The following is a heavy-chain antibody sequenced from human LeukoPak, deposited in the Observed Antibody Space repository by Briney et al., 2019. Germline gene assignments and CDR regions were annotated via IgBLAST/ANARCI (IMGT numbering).Heavy chain of an antibody. D-gene: IGHD3-3*01. CDR3: ARAPAGYDTALGP. V-gene: IGHV1-46*01. J-gene: IGHJ5*02. CDR1: GYTFTSYY. CDR2: ISPSGGST. Sequence: GASVTVSCKASGYTFTSYYMHWVRQAPGQGLEWMGMISPSGGSTSYAQKFQGRVTMTRDMSTSTVYMELSSLRSEDTAVYSCARAPAGYDTALGPWGQGTLVTVSS.